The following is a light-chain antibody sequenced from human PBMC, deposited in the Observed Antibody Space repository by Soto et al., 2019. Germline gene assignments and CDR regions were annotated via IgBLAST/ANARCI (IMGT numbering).Light chain of an antibody. CDR1: QGIRND. J-gene: IGKJ1*01. CDR2: AAS. CDR3: QQYYSDPRT. V-gene: IGKV1-17*01. Sequence: IPITQSPSSLCASVGDRVTITCRASQGIRNDLGWYQQKPGKAPKLLIYAASTLQSGVPSRFSGSGSGTDFTLTISGLQSEDFATYYCQQYYSDPRTCGQGTK.